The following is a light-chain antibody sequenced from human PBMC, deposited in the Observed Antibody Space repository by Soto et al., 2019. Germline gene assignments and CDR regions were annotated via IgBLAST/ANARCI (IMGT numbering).Light chain of an antibody. CDR2: AAS. CDR3: QQANSFPFT. V-gene: IGKV1-12*01. CDR1: QDIGRW. Sequence: DIPMTQSPSSVSASVGDTVTITCRATQDIGRWLAWYQQRPGKAPKLLIYAASSLESGVPSRFRGSGSGTDFTLTISSLQPEDFATYFCQQANSFPFTFGQGTKLEIK. J-gene: IGKJ2*01.